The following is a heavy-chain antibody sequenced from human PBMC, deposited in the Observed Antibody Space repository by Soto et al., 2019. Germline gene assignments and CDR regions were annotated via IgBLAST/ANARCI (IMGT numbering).Heavy chain of an antibody. CDR1: GGFVSSGSYY. J-gene: IGHJ4*02. V-gene: IGHV4-61*01. Sequence: SETLSLTCAVYGGFVSSGSYYWSWIRQPPGKGLEWIGEMSHSGSTNYNTSLKSRVTISVDTSKNQFSLKLSSVTAADTAVYYCARLALDTAIRSPPAKKLDYWGQGTLVTVSS. D-gene: IGHD5-18*01. CDR2: MSHSGST. CDR3: ARLALDTAIRSPPAKKLDY.